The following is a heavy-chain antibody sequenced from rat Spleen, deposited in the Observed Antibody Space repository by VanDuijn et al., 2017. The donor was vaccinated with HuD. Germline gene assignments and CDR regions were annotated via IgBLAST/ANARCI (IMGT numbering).Heavy chain of an antibody. Sequence: EVQLVESGGGLVQPGRSLKLSCVASGFTFNNYWMTWIRQAPGKGLEWIASMSNSGVSTYYLDSVKGRFTISRDNAKNTQYLQMDSLRSEDTATYYCARHGGLRNWFAYWCQGTLVTVSS. CDR3: ARHGGLRNWFAY. D-gene: IGHD1-11*01. J-gene: IGHJ3*01. CDR2: MSNSGVST. V-gene: IGHV5-31*01. CDR1: GFTFNNYW.